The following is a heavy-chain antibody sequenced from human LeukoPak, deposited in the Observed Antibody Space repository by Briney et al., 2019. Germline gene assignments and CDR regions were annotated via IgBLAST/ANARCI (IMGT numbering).Heavy chain of an antibody. CDR3: AKDHLGYCSSTSCSGGSDY. V-gene: IGHV3-30*02. Sequence: GGSLRLPCAASGFTFSSYGMHWVRQAPGKGLEWVAFIRYDGSNKYYADSVKGRFTISRDNSKNTLYLQMNSLRAEDTAVYYCAKDHLGYCSSTSCSGGSDYWGQGTLVTVSS. CDR2: IRYDGSNK. CDR1: GFTFSSYG. D-gene: IGHD2-2*01. J-gene: IGHJ4*02.